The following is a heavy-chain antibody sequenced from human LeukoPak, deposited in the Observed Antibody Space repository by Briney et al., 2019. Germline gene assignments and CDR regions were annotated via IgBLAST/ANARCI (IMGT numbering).Heavy chain of an antibody. CDR3: AKQPSNYYDYIDV. Sequence: SGGSLRLSCAASGFTFSSFAMSWVRQAPGKGLEWVSAISGSGGSTYYADSVKGRFTISRDNAKNTLYLQMNSLRAEDTAVYYCAKQPSNYYDYIDVWGKGTTVTVSS. CDR1: GFTFSSFA. V-gene: IGHV3-23*01. CDR2: ISGSGGST. D-gene: IGHD1-14*01. J-gene: IGHJ6*03.